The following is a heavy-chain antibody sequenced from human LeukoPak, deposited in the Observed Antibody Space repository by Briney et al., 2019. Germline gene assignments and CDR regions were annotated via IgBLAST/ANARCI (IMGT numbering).Heavy chain of an antibody. V-gene: IGHV4-34*01. J-gene: IGHJ4*02. Sequence: SETLSLTCAVYGGSFSGYYWSWIRQPPGKGLEWIGEINHSGSTNYNLSLKSRVTISVDTSKNQLSLKLSSVTAADTAVYYCARGMRYCSSTSCYTGADYWGQGTLVTVSS. CDR3: ARGMRYCSSTSCYTGADY. CDR2: INHSGST. D-gene: IGHD2-2*02. CDR1: GGSFSGYY.